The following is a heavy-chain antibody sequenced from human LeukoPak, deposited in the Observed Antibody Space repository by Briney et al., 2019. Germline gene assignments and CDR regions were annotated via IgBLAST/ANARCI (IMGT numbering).Heavy chain of an antibody. CDR3: AELGITMIGRV. CDR2: ISWNSDSI. D-gene: IGHD3-10*02. CDR1: GFTLDEYA. Sequence: GGSVRLSCAASGFTLDEYAMHWVRQAPGKGLEGVSGISWNSDSIGYADSVNGRFNIPRDNAQHSLHLTMHSLRGEDTAVYYCAELGITMIGRVWGKGTTVTISS. V-gene: IGHV3-9*01. J-gene: IGHJ6*04.